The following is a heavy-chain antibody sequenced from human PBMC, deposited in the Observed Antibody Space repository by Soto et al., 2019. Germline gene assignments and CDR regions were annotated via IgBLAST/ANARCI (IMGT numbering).Heavy chain of an antibody. V-gene: IGHV3-30-3*01. CDR3: ARAPVYDSSGYPHRDY. J-gene: IGHJ4*02. D-gene: IGHD3-22*01. Sequence: HPVGSLRLSCAASGFTFSGYAMHWVRQAPGKGLEWVAVISYDGSNKYYADSVKGRFTISRDNSKNTLYLQMNSLRAEDTAVYYCARAPVYDSSGYPHRDYWGQGTLVTVSS. CDR1: GFTFSGYA. CDR2: ISYDGSNK.